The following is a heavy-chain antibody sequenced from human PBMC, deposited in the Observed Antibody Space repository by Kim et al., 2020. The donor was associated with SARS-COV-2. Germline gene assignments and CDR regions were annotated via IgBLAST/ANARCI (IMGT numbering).Heavy chain of an antibody. D-gene: IGHD3-10*01. CDR1: GFTVSSNY. Sequence: GGSLRLSCAASGFTVSSNYMSWVRQAPGKGLEWVSVIYSGGSTYYADSVKGRFTISRHNSKNTLYLQMNSLRAEDTAVYYCARGDTYGSGSYYPSTNAFAIWRHGTMVTVSS. V-gene: IGHV3-53*04. CDR3: ARGDTYGSGSYYPSTNAFAI. CDR2: IYSGGST. J-gene: IGHJ3*02.